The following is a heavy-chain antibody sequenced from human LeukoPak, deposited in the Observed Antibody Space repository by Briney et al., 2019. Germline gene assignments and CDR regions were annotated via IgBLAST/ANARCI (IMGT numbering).Heavy chain of an antibody. Sequence: PETLSLTCTVSGGSISSSSYYWGWIRQPPGKGLEWIGSIYYSGSTYYNPSLKSRVTISVDTSKNQFSLKLSSVTAADTAVYYCARAARTVTSSYYFDYWGQGTLVTVSS. CDR2: IYYSGST. CDR1: GGSISSSSYY. V-gene: IGHV4-39*07. J-gene: IGHJ4*02. D-gene: IGHD4-11*01. CDR3: ARAARTVTSSYYFDY.